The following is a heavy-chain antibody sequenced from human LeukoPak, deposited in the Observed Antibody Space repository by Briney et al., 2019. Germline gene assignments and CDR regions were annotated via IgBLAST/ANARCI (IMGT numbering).Heavy chain of an antibody. CDR3: ASRSGVPADGKAPYYYYYYMDV. Sequence: SVKVSCKASGGTFSSYAISWVRQAPGQGLEWMGGIIPIFGTANYAQKFQGRVTITADESTSTAYMELSSLRSEDTAVYYCASRSGVPADGKAPYYYYYYMDVWGKGTTVTVSS. D-gene: IGHD2-2*01. J-gene: IGHJ6*03. CDR2: IIPIFGTA. CDR1: GGTFSSYA. V-gene: IGHV1-69*01.